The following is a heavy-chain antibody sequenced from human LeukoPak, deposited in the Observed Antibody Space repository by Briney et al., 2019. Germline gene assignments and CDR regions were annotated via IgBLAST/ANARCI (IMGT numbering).Heavy chain of an antibody. CDR1: GFTFSSYS. D-gene: IGHD2-15*01. CDR2: ISSSSSYI. J-gene: IGHJ4*02. CDR3: ARAAVENCFDY. Sequence: PWGSLRLPCAASGFTFSSYSMNWVRQAPGKGLEWVSSISSSSSYIYYADSVKGRFTISRDNAKNSPYLQMNSPRAEDTAVYYCARAAVENCFDYWGQGTLVTVSS. V-gene: IGHV3-21*01.